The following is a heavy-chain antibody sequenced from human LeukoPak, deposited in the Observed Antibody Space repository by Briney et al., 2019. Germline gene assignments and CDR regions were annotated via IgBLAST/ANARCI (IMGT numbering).Heavy chain of an antibody. J-gene: IGHJ4*02. CDR1: GGSISSYY. Sequence: PSETLSLTCTVSGGSISSYYWSWIRQPAGKGLDWIGRIYTSGSTNYNPSLKSRVTMSVDTSKNQFSLKLSSVTAADTAVYYCAREEYDSSGYYPYYFDYWGQGTLVTVSS. D-gene: IGHD3-22*01. V-gene: IGHV4-4*07. CDR2: IYTSGST. CDR3: AREEYDSSGYYPYYFDY.